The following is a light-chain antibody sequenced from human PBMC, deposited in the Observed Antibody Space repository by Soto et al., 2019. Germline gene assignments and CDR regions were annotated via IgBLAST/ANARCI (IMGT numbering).Light chain of an antibody. Sequence: QSVLTQAASVSGSPGQSITISCTRTSSDVGSYNFVSWYQQHPGKVPKVMIYEVSKRPSGVSDRFSGSKSGNTASLTISGLQAEDEADYYCCADAGRSTYVFGTGTKVTVL. CDR3: CADAGRSTYV. CDR2: EVS. J-gene: IGLJ1*01. V-gene: IGLV2-23*02. CDR1: SSDVGSYNF.